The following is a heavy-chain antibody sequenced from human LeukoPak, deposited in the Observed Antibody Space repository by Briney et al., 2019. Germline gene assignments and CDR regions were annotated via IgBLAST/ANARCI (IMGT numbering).Heavy chain of an antibody. V-gene: IGHV4-34*01. CDR2: INHSGST. Sequence: SETLSLTCAVYGGSFSGYYWSWIRQPPGKGLEWIGEINHSGSTNYNPSLKSRVTISVDTSKNQFSLKLSSVTAADTAVYYCARGVPNRYSGSYYDYWGQGTLVTVSS. CDR3: ARGVPNRYSGSYYDY. J-gene: IGHJ4*02. CDR1: GGSFSGYY. D-gene: IGHD1-26*01.